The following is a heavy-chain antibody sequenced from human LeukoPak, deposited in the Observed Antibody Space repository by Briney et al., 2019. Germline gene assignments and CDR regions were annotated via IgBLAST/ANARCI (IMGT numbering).Heavy chain of an antibody. V-gene: IGHV3-30*14. CDR2: ISFDGSKS. CDR3: AREDEDSGLALDY. Sequence: GGSLRLSCAASGFTFSNYAMHWVRQAPGQGLEWVAVISFDGSKSYYADSVKGRFTISRDNSKNTMYLQMNSLRAEDTAVYYCAREDEDSGLALDYWGQGTLVTVSS. D-gene: IGHD3-10*01. J-gene: IGHJ4*02. CDR1: GFTFSNYA.